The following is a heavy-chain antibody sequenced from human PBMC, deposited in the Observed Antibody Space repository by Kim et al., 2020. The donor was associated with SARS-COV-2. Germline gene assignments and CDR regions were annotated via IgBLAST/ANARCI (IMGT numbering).Heavy chain of an antibody. J-gene: IGHJ3*02. D-gene: IGHD6-19*01. Sequence: GGSLRLSCAASGFTFSSYWMTWVRQAPGKGLEWVANIKQDGNQKYYVDSVKGRFTISRDNAKNSLYLQMNSMRAEDTAVYYCARGGGLYSSGKDAFDIWG. CDR2: IKQDGNQK. CDR1: GFTFSSYW. CDR3: ARGGGLYSSGKDAFDI. V-gene: IGHV3-7*01.